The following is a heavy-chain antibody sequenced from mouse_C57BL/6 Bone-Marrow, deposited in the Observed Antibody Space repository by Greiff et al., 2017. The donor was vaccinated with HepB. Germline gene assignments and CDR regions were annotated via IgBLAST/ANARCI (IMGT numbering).Heavy chain of an antibody. Sequence: DVQLVESGGDLVKPGGSLKLSCAASGFTFSSYGMSWVRQTPDKRLEWVATISSGGSYTYYPDSVKGRFTISRDNAKNTLYLQMSSLKSEDTAMYYCARNWPWFAYWGQGTLVTVSA. J-gene: IGHJ3*01. D-gene: IGHD4-1*01. CDR1: GFTFSSYG. CDR2: ISSGGSYT. CDR3: ARNWPWFAY. V-gene: IGHV5-6*01.